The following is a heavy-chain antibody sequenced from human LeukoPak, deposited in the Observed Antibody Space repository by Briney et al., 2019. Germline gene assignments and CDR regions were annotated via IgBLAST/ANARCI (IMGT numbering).Heavy chain of an antibody. CDR3: ARDIGYCSSTSCSVGFDY. J-gene: IGHJ4*02. CDR2: ISSSSSYI. V-gene: IGHV3-21*01. CDR1: GFTFSSYS. D-gene: IGHD2-2*01. Sequence: GGSLRLSCAGSGFTFSSYSMNWVRQAPGKGLEWVSSISSSSSYIYYADSVKGRFTISRDNAKNSLYLQMNSLRAEDTAVYYCARDIGYCSSTSCSVGFDYWGQGTLVTVSS.